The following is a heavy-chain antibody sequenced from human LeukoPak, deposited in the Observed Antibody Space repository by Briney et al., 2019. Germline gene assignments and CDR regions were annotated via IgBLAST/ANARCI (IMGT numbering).Heavy chain of an antibody. D-gene: IGHD1-1*01. Sequence: SGESLRLSCAASGFTFSSYWMSWVRQAPGKGLEWVGNIKQDGSEKYYVDSVKGRFTISRDNAKNSLYLQMNSLRAEDTAVYYCARDAWKDRYFDYWGRGTLVTVSS. CDR3: ARDAWKDRYFDY. J-gene: IGHJ4*02. CDR1: GFTFSSYW. CDR2: IKQDGSEK. V-gene: IGHV3-7*01.